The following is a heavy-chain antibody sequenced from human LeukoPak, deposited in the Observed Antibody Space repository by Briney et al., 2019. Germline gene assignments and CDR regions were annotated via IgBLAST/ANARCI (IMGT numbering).Heavy chain of an antibody. CDR1: GYSFTSYD. D-gene: IGHD2-2*01. V-gene: IGHV1-8*01. CDR3: ARRKSSTSPLEPIDY. J-gene: IGHJ4*02. Sequence: ASVKVSCKSSGYSFTSYDINWVWQATGQGLEWMGWMNLTSGNTGYAHTFQGRVTITRYTSISTAYIELSSLRSEDTAVYYCARRKSSTSPLEPIDYWGQGTLVTVSS. CDR2: MNLTSGNT.